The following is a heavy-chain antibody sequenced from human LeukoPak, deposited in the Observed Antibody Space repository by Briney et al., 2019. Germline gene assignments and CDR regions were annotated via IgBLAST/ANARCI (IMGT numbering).Heavy chain of an antibody. Sequence: GASVKVSCKASGYTFTSYGISWVRQAPGQGLEWMGWISAYNGNTNYAQKLQGRVTMTTDTSTGTAYMELRSLRSDDTAVYYCARLDPRWELLGGLGYWGQGTLVTVSS. V-gene: IGHV1-18*01. CDR2: ISAYNGNT. CDR1: GYTFTSYG. CDR3: ARLDPRWELLGGLGY. D-gene: IGHD1-26*01. J-gene: IGHJ4*02.